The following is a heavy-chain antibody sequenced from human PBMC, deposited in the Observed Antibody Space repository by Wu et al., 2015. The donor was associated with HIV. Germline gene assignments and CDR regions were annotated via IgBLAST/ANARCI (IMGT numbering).Heavy chain of an antibody. J-gene: IGHJ1*01. CDR3: MRRGLCAHCDEFTFQH. Sequence: QVRLVQSGTVMKKPGSSVKISCEASGYTFINYFIHWVRHVPGKGFEWMGWINPYAGAVNYAWNFQSRVTLTRKSFDTDTGTAYMELSGLTSADTAVYYCMRRGLCAHCDEFTFQHWGQGTLVIVSS. D-gene: IGHD2-21*01. V-gene: IGHV1-2*02. CDR2: INPYAGAV. CDR1: GYTFINYF.